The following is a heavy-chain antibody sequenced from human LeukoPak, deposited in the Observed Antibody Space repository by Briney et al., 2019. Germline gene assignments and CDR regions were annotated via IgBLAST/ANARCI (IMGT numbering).Heavy chain of an antibody. V-gene: IGHV4-38-2*01. CDR3: ARVRPIVAPGGIFDY. Sequence: SSETLSLTCAVSGYSISSGYYWGWIRQPPGKGLEWIGSIYHGRSTYNNPSLKSRVTISVDTSKNQFSLKLSSVTAADAAVYYCARVRPIVAPGGIFDYWGQGTLVPGSS. CDR1: GYSISSGYY. J-gene: IGHJ4*02. CDR2: IYHGRST. D-gene: IGHD5-12*01.